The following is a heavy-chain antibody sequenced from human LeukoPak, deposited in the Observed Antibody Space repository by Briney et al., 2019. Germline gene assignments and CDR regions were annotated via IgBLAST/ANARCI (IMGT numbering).Heavy chain of an antibody. J-gene: IGHJ5*02. CDR3: ARDCGSGSRPYNWFDP. CDR2: IYYSGST. D-gene: IGHD3-10*01. V-gene: IGHV4-31*03. Sequence: SETLSLTCTVSGGSISSGGYYWSWIRQHPGKGLEWIGYIYYSGSTYYNPSLKSRVTISVDTSKNQFSLKLSSVTAADTAVYYCARDCGSGSRPYNWFDPWGQGTLVTVPS. CDR1: GGSISSGGYY.